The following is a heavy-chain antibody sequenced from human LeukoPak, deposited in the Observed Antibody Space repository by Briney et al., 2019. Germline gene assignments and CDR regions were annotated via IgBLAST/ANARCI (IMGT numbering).Heavy chain of an antibody. V-gene: IGHV3-21*01. Sequence: AGESLRLSCAASGFTFSSYSMNWVRQAPGKGLEWVSSISSSSSYIYYADSVKGRFTISRDNAKNSPYLQMNSLRAEDTAVYYCARQGIMGAYNWFDPWGQGTLVTVSS. CDR3: ARQGIMGAYNWFDP. D-gene: IGHD1-26*01. CDR2: ISSSSSYI. J-gene: IGHJ5*02. CDR1: GFTFSSYS.